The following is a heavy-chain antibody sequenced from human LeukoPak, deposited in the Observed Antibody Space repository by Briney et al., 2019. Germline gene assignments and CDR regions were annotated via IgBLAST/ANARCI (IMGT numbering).Heavy chain of an antibody. D-gene: IGHD1-1*01. J-gene: IGHJ4*02. CDR1: GYTFTDYY. Sequence: ASVKVSCKASGYTFTDYYMHWVRQAPGQGREWMGWINPKSGGTNYAQKFQGRVTMTRDTSISTAYMELSSLRSDDTAVYYCARRGDWNHHDFWGQGTLVTVSS. V-gene: IGHV1-2*02. CDR2: INPKSGGT. CDR3: ARRGDWNHHDF.